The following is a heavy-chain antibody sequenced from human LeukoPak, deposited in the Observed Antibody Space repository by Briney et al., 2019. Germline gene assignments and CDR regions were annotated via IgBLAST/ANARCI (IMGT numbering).Heavy chain of an antibody. V-gene: IGHV1-69*13. J-gene: IGHJ5*02. CDR1: GGTFSSYA. CDR3: ALADYGFGGVIPFDP. D-gene: IGHD3-16*01. CDR2: IIPILGTA. Sequence: ASVKVSCKASGGTFSSYAISWVRQAPGQGLEWMGGIIPILGTADYAQKLQGRVTITADESTRPAYLELSSLRPEDPAASYCALADYGFGGVIPFDPWGQRTPVTVSS.